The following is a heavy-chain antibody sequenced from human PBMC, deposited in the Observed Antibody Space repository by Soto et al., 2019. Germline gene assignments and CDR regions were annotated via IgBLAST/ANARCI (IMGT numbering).Heavy chain of an antibody. CDR2: VKSTNEGGTI. CDR3: TTDRAILVRPTFDS. CDR1: GFTFSQAY. Sequence: EVQLVESGGGLVKPGGSLRLSCAAYGFTFSQAYFSWVRQAPGKGLEWVGRVKSTNEGGTIVYAAPVKGRFTISRHDSENTVFLQMNSLKAENAGVYFCTTDRAILVRPTFDSWGQGTLVTVSS. V-gene: IGHV3-15*01. D-gene: IGHD3-10*01. J-gene: IGHJ4*02.